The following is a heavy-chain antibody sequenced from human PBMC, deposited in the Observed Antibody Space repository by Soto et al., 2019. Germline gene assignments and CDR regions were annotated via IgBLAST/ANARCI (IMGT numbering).Heavy chain of an antibody. CDR2: MNPNSGNT. J-gene: IGHJ5*02. CDR3: ARDNRYNWNDEGWFDP. D-gene: IGHD1-20*01. CDR1: GYSFSDYD. Sequence: QVQLVQSGAEVKKPGASVKVSCKASGYSFSDYDINWVRQATGQGPERMGWMNPNSGNTGYAQKFQGRVTMTRNTYINTAYMELSSLGSEDTAVYYCARDNRYNWNDEGWFDPWGQGTLVTVSS. V-gene: IGHV1-8*01.